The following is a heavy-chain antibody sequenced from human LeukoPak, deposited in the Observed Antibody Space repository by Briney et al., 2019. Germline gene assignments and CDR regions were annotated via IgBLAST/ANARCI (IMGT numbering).Heavy chain of an antibody. CDR1: GFTFSYYA. Sequence: GGSLRLSCAASGFTFSYYAMHWVRQAPGKGLGWVAVLSYDGSKKYYADSVKGRFTISRDNSKNTLYLQMNRLRGEDTAVYYCARDREHYDSGGYSSFFDHWGQGTQVTVSS. CDR3: ARDREHYDSGGYSSFFDH. V-gene: IGHV3-30-3*01. J-gene: IGHJ4*02. D-gene: IGHD3-22*01. CDR2: LSYDGSKK.